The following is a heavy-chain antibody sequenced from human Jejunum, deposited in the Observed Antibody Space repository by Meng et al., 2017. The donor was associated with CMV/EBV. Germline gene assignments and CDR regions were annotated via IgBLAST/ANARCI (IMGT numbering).Heavy chain of an antibody. CDR3: AASSTHGMYVDRIY. D-gene: IGHD2-2*01. CDR1: GFTFSSYA. V-gene: IGHV3-23*01. J-gene: IGHJ4*02. Sequence: GFTFSSYAMTWGRHAPGKGLEWVSTIGGSSDYTNYADPVKGRFTISRDNSRNTLYLHMNSLRAEDTAIYYCAASSTHGMYVDRIYWGQGMRVTVSS. CDR2: IGGSSDYT.